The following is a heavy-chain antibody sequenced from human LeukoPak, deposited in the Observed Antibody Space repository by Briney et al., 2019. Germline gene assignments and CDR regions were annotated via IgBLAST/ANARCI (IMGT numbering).Heavy chain of an antibody. J-gene: IGHJ6*03. CDR1: GGSISSYY. V-gene: IGHV4-4*07. D-gene: IGHD3-22*01. CDR3: ARYVAMIDQERTHYYYYMDV. Sequence: SETLSLTCTVSGGSISSYYWSWIRQPAGKGLEWIGRIYTSGNTNYNPSLKSRVTMSIDTSKNQFSLKLSSVTAADTAVYYCARYVAMIDQERTHYYYYMDVWGKGTTVTVSS. CDR2: IYTSGNT.